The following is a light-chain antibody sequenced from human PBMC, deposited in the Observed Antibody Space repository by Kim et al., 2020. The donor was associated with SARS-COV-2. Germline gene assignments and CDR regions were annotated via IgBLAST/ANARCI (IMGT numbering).Light chain of an antibody. V-gene: IGLV1-44*01. CDR3: AAWDDSLIGV. J-gene: IGLJ2*01. Sequence: QSVLTQPPSASGTPGQRVTISCSGSGSNIGSNTVNWYQQLPGTSPKLIIYSNNQRPSGVPDRFSGSKSGTSASLTISGLQSEDEADYYCAAWDDSLIGVFGGGTQLTVL. CDR1: GSNIGSNT. CDR2: SNN.